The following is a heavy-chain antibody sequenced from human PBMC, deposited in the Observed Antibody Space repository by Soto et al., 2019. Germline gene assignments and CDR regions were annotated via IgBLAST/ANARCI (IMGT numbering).Heavy chain of an antibody. J-gene: IGHJ5*02. Sequence: SETLSLTCTVSGDSVSSDRYFWSWIRQPPGKGLEWIGYIYSTGSTNYNPSLKSRVTITVDTSKNQFSLNLTPVTAGDTAVYYCARDDTWFDPWGQGTLVTVS. CDR3: ARDDTWFDP. CDR2: IYSTGST. CDR1: GDSVSSDRYF. V-gene: IGHV4-61*01.